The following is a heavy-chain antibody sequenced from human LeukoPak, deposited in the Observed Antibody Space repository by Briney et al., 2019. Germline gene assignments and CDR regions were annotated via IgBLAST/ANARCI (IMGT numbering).Heavy chain of an antibody. CDR2: ISYDGSNK. V-gene: IGHV3-30-3*01. CDR1: GFTFSSYA. Sequence: PGGSLRLSCAASGFTFSSYAMHWVRLAPGKGLEWVAVISYDGSNKYYADSVKGRFTISRDNSKNTLYLQMNSLRAEDTAVYYCARESIVGGAAAFDIWGQGTMVTVSS. D-gene: IGHD1-26*01. CDR3: ARESIVGGAAAFDI. J-gene: IGHJ3*02.